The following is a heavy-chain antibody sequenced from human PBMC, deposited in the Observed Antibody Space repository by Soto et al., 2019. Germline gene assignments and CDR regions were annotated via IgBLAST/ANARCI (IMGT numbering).Heavy chain of an antibody. CDR2: ISSSGNYI. J-gene: IGHJ4*02. D-gene: IGHD1-1*01. V-gene: IGHV3-21*01. CDR3: ANDPHY. CDR1: GFTFSSYS. Sequence: LRLSCAASGFTFSSYSMNWVRQAPGKGLEWVSSISSSGNYIYYADSVRDRFTISRDNAKNSLYLQMYSLRAEDTAVYYCANDPHYWGQGTLVTVSS.